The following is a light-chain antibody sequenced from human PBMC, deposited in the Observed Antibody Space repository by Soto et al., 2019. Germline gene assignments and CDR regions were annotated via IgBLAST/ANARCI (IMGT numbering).Light chain of an antibody. CDR1: QSLSSIY. Sequence: EIVLTQSPGTLSLSPGERATLSCRTSQSLSSIYLAWYQQKPGQAPRLLIYGTSNRATGIPDRFSGSGSGTDFTLTISRLRPQDFAVYYCQQYGLSLPLYTFGQGTKLEIK. CDR3: QQYGLSLPLYT. J-gene: IGKJ2*01. V-gene: IGKV3-20*01. CDR2: GTS.